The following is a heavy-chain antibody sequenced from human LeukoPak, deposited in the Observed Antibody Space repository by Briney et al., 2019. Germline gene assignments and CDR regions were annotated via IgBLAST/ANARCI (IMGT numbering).Heavy chain of an antibody. CDR3: ARDPNSAL. D-gene: IGHD4-23*01. V-gene: IGHV4-4*07. Sequence: SETLSLTCIVSGGSINNYYWSCIRQPAGKGLEWIGRIYTGGTTNYNPSLKSRVTISVDMSKNQFSLRLSSVTAADTAVYYCARDPNSALWGQGTLVTVSS. CDR2: IYTGGTT. J-gene: IGHJ4*02. CDR1: GGSINNYY.